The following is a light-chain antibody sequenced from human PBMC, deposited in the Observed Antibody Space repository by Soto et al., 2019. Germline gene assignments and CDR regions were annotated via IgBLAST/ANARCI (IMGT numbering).Light chain of an antibody. CDR2: SNN. J-gene: IGLJ3*02. Sequence: QSVLTQPPSASGTPGQRVTISCSGSSSNIGSNTVNWYQQLPGTAPKLLIYSNNQRPSGVPDRFSGSKSGTSASLAISGLQSDAEADYYCAAWDGSLNGWVFGGGAKLTVL. V-gene: IGLV1-44*01. CDR1: SSNIGSNT. CDR3: AAWDGSLNGWV.